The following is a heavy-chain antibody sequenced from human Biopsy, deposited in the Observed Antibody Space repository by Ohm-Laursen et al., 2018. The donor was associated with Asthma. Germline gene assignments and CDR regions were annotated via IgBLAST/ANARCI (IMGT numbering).Heavy chain of an antibody. J-gene: IGHJ4*02. CDR2: GGSYYDGGLK. D-gene: IGHD3-3*01. CDR3: ARDVMEWYLPAFDF. CDR1: GFTFRSYA. Sequence: SLRLSCAASGFTFRSYAMHWVRQAPGKGLEWVAVGGSYYDGGLKYYADYANGRFTVSRDDSKNTLYLQMNSLRPDDTAVYYCARDVMEWYLPAFDFWGQGTLVTVSS. V-gene: IGHV3-30-3*01.